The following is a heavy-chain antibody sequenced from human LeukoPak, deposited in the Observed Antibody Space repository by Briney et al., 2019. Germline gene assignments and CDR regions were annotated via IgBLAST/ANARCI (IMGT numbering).Heavy chain of an antibody. V-gene: IGHV1-8*01. J-gene: IGHJ4*02. CDR2: MNPNSGNT. CDR1: GYTFTSYD. CDR3: AKASSGWYSGLDY. Sequence: ASVKVSCKASGYTFTSYDINWVRQAPGQGLEWMGWMNPNSGNTGYAQKFQGRVTMTRNTSISTAYMELSSLRSEDTAVYYCAKASSGWYSGLDYWGQGTLVTVSS. D-gene: IGHD6-19*01.